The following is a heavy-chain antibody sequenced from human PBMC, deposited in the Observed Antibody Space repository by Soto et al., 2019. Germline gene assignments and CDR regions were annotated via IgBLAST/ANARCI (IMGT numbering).Heavy chain of an antibody. Sequence: EVQLLESGGGLVQPGGSLRLSCAASGFSSSTYAMSWVRQAPGKGLEWVSGISGSGANTYYAESVKGRFTISRDYSTNTLFLQMNSLRAEDTALYYCAQGHNISGSYECLDPWGQGTLVTVSS. V-gene: IGHV3-23*01. J-gene: IGHJ5*02. CDR3: AQGHNISGSYECLDP. D-gene: IGHD3-3*02. CDR2: ISGSGANT. CDR1: GFSSSTYA.